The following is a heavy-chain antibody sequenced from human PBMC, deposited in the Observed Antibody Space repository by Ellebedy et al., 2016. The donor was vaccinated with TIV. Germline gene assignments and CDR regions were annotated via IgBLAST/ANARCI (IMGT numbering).Heavy chain of an antibody. J-gene: IGHJ4*02. CDR1: GGSFSGYY. V-gene: IGHV4-34*01. D-gene: IGHD3-10*01. CDR2: INHSGST. CDR3: AGGSGSYFYY. Sequence: SETLSLTCAVYGGSFSGYYWSWIRQPPGKGLEWIGEINHSGSTNYNPSLKSRVTVSVDTSKNQFSLKLSSVTAADTAVYYCAGGSGSYFYYWGQGTLVTVSS.